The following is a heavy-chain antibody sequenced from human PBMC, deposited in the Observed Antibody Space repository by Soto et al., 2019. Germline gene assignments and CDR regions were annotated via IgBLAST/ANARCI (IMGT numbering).Heavy chain of an antibody. CDR1: GFTFSSYG. CDR2: ICYDGSNK. D-gene: IGHD3-22*01. V-gene: IGHV3-33*01. CDR3: AIEAVPMIVVVNDAFDI. Sequence: GGSLRLSCAASGFTFSSYGMHWVRQAPGKGLEWVAVICYDGSNKYYADSVKGRFTISRDNSKNTLYLQMNSLRAEDTAVYYCAIEAVPMIVVVNDAFDIWGQGTMVTVSS. J-gene: IGHJ3*02.